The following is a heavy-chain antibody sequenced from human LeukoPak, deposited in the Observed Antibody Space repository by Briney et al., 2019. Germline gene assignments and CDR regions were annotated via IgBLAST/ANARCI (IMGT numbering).Heavy chain of an antibody. Sequence: ASVKVSFMASGYTFTSYGISWVRQAPGKGREWMGWISAYNGNTNYAQKLQGRVTMNTDTSTSTAYMELRSLRSDDTAVYYCARDRKLAVAGTFFYYYYGMDVWGQGTTVTVSS. CDR1: GYTFTSYG. D-gene: IGHD6-19*01. CDR2: ISAYNGNT. CDR3: ARDRKLAVAGTFFYYYYGMDV. V-gene: IGHV1-18*01. J-gene: IGHJ6*02.